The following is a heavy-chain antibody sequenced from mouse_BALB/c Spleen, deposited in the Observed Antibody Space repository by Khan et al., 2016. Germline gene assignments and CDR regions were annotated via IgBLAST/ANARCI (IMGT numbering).Heavy chain of an antibody. CDR1: GFTFRDYA. V-gene: IGHV5-6-5*01. CDR3: AREDYGNYGDYFDY. CDR2: ISTGDST. D-gene: IGHD2-1*01. Sequence: EVELVESGGGLVKPGGSLKLSCAASGFTFRDYAMSWVRQTPEKRLEWVASISTGDSTYYGDRVKGRFTISRDIARNILFLQMSSLRSEDTAMFYCAREDYGNYGDYFDYWGQGTTLTVSS. J-gene: IGHJ2*01.